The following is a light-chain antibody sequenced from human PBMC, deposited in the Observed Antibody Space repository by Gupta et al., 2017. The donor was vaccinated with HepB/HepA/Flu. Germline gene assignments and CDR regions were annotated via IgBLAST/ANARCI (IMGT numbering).Light chain of an antibody. CDR3: QAWDGSAAV. CDR1: KLEDKY. Sequence: SYDLSQPPSVSVSPGQTVSISCSGDKLEDKYVSWYQQRQGQSPVLVIFKDIKRPSEIPERFSGSNSGNTATLTISGAQALDEADYCCQAWDGSAAVFGAGTKVTVL. V-gene: IGLV3-1*01. CDR2: KDI. J-gene: IGLJ1*01.